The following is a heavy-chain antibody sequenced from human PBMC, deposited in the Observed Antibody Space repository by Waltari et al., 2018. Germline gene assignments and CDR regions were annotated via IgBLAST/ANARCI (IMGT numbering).Heavy chain of an antibody. V-gene: IGHV3-7*01. CDR1: GFDFSNQW. Sequence: EVRLVESGGGLVQPGGSLRLSCTASGFDFSNQWMSWVRQAPGKGPEWVANIRPDDSERFYVDSVKGRFIISRDNAKKSLYLQMNSLRVEDTALYYCARDWAYGFDVWGQGTTVSVSS. CDR2: IRPDDSER. CDR3: ARDWAYGFDV. J-gene: IGHJ3*01. D-gene: IGHD7-27*01.